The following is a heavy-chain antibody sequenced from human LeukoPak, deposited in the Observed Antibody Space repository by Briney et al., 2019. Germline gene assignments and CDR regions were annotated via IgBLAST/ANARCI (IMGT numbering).Heavy chain of an antibody. V-gene: IGHV3-23*01. J-gene: IGHJ5*02. CDR3: AKDRVSPGFNWFDP. CDR1: GVIISSYA. D-gene: IGHD2/OR15-2a*01. CDR2: INGRGDNT. Sequence: GGSLRLSCAASGVIISSYAMSWVRQAPGKGLEWVSAINGRGDNTYYADFMKGRFTISRDNSKSTVYLQMNSLRTEDTAVYYCAKDRVSPGFNWFDPWGQGTLVTASS.